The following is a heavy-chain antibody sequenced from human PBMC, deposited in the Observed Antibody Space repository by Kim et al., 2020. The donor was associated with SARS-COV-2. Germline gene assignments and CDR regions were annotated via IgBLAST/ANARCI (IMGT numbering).Heavy chain of an antibody. D-gene: IGHD3-3*01. V-gene: IGHV1-24*01. CDR2: FDPEDGET. CDR1: GYTLTELS. Sequence: ASVKVSCKVSGYTLTELSMHWVRQAPGKGLEWMGGFDPEDGETIYAQQFQGRVTMTEDTSTDTAYMELSSLRSEDTAVYYCATSAAIFGVVRLDYWGQGTLVTVCS. J-gene: IGHJ4*02. CDR3: ATSAAIFGVVRLDY.